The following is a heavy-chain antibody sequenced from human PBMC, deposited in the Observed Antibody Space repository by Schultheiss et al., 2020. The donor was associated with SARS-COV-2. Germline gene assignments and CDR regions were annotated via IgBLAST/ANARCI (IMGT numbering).Heavy chain of an antibody. CDR2: INHSGST. CDR3: ARGTAQWYNWNYDYFDY. J-gene: IGHJ4*02. D-gene: IGHD1-7*01. V-gene: IGHV4-34*01. Sequence: GSLRLSCAVYGGSFSGYYWSWIRQPPGKGLEWIGEINHSGSTNFNPSLKSRVSMSIDTSKDQFSLNLTSMTAADTAVYYCARGTAQWYNWNYDYFDYWGQGTLVTVSS. CDR1: GGSFSGYY.